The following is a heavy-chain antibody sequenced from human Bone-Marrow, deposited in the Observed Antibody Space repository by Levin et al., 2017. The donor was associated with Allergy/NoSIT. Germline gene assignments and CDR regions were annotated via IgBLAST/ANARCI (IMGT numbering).Heavy chain of an antibody. CDR2: IKHDGSEK. CDR1: GFTFDDYW. V-gene: IGHV3-7*01. J-gene: IGHJ4*02. CDR3: AKSQRGGGDRRGYSFFDH. D-gene: IGHD3-3*01. Sequence: GESLKISCAASGFTFDDYWMNWVRQAPGKGLEWVASIKHDGSEKWYLDSVKGRFTFSRDNAKNSVYLQMDSLRAEDTAVYQCAKSQRGGGDRRGYSFFDHWGQGALVTVSS.